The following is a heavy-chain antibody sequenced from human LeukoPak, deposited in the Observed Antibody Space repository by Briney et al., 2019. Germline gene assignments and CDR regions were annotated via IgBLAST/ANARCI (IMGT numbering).Heavy chain of an antibody. D-gene: IGHD3-10*01. CDR2: ISSSSSYI. J-gene: IGHJ5*02. V-gene: IGHV3-21*01. CDR3: ARDPEVHGSGSRINWFDP. Sequence: GGSLRLSCAASGFTFSNYSMNWVRQAPGKGLEWVSSISSSSSYIYYADSVKGRFTISRDNAKNSLYLQMNSLRAEDTAVYYCARDPEVHGSGSRINWFDPWGQGTLVTVSS. CDR1: GFTFSNYS.